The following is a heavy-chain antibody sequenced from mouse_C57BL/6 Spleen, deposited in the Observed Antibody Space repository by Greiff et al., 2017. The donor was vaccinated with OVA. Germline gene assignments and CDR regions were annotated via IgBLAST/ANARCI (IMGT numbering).Heavy chain of an antibody. Sequence: EVKLVESGGDLVKPGGSLKLSCAASGFTFSSYGMSWVRQTPDKRLEWVATISSGGSYTYYPDSVKGRFTISRDNAKNTLYLQMSSLKSEDTAMYYSARHEATVVATEAMDYWGQGTSVTVSS. CDR1: GFTFSSYG. J-gene: IGHJ4*01. V-gene: IGHV5-6*01. D-gene: IGHD1-1*01. CDR2: ISSGGSYT. CDR3: ARHEATVVATEAMDY.